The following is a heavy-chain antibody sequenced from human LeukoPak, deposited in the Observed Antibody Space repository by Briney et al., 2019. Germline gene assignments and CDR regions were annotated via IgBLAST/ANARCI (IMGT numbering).Heavy chain of an antibody. D-gene: IGHD3-3*01. J-gene: IGHJ5*02. V-gene: IGHV3-23*01. CDR1: GFTFSSYA. CDR2: ISGSGGST. Sequence: GGSLRLSCAASGFTFSSYAMSWVRQAPGKGLEWVSAISGSGGSTYYADSVKGRSTISRDNSKNTLYLQMNSLRAEDTAVYYCAKEYESTTGFWSGYYSPWFDPWGQGTLVTVSS. CDR3: AKEYESTTGFWSGYYSPWFDP.